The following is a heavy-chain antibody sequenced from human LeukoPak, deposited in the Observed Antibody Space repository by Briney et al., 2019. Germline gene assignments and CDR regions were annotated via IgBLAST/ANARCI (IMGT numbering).Heavy chain of an antibody. CDR3: ASDYDSSGSAAGH. V-gene: IGHV4-34*01. Sequence: PSETLSPTCAVYGGSFSGYYWSWIRQPPGKGLEWIGEINHSGSTNYNPSLKSRVTISVDTSKNQFSLKLSSVTAADTAVYYCASDYDSSGSAAGHWGQGTLVTVSS. J-gene: IGHJ4*02. CDR2: INHSGST. D-gene: IGHD3-22*01. CDR1: GGSFSGYY.